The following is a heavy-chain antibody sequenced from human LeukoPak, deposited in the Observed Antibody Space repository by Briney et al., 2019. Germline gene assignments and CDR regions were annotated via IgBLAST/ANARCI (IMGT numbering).Heavy chain of an antibody. CDR3: AKRLVAVGPYFDD. CDR1: GFIFGDYA. Sequence: GGSLRLFCEASGFIFGDYALSWVRQAPGKGLEWVSAISGTGDDTYYADSVKGRFTISRDNSKNTLFLQMNSLRADDTAVYYCAKRLVAVGPYFDDWGQGTLVTVSS. D-gene: IGHD6-6*01. CDR2: ISGTGDDT. J-gene: IGHJ4*02. V-gene: IGHV3-23*01.